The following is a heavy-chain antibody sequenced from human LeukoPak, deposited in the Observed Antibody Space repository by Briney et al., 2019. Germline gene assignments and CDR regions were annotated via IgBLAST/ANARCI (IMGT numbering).Heavy chain of an antibody. J-gene: IGHJ4*02. CDR1: GYTFTSYA. D-gene: IGHD6-19*01. V-gene: IGHV1-69*06. CDR2: IIPIFGTA. Sequence: SVKVSCKTSGYTFTSYAISWVRQAPGQGLEWMGGIIPIFGTANYAQKFQGRVTITADKSTSTAYMELSSLRSEDTAVYYCAASRGIAVAGPAGVYWGQGTLVTVSS. CDR3: AASRGIAVAGPAGVY.